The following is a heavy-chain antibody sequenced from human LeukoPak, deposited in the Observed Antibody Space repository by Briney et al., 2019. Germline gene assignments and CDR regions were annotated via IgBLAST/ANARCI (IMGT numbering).Heavy chain of an antibody. CDR2: ISYDGSNK. J-gene: IGHJ4*02. CDR1: GFTFSSYA. Sequence: QPGGSLRLSCAASGFTFSSYAMHWVRQAPGKGLEWVAVISYDGSNKYYADSVKGRFTISRDNSKNTLYLQMNSLRAEDTAVYYCAKEHPSYYFDYWGQGTLVTVSS. CDR3: AKEHPSYYFDY. D-gene: IGHD1-26*01. V-gene: IGHV3-30*07.